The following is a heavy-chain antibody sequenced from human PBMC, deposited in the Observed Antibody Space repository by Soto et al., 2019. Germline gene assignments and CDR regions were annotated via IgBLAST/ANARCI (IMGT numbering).Heavy chain of an antibody. D-gene: IGHD2-2*01. CDR2: IYHSGST. V-gene: IGHV4-4*02. Sequence: QVQLQESGPGLVKPSGTLSLTCAVSSGSISSSNWWSWVRQPPGEGLEWIGEIYHSGSTNYNPSLKSRVTISVDKSKNQFSLKLSSVTAADTAVYYCASRAAADSYYYYYMYVWGKGTTVTVSS. CDR1: SGSISSSNW. J-gene: IGHJ6*03. CDR3: ASRAAADSYYYYYMYV.